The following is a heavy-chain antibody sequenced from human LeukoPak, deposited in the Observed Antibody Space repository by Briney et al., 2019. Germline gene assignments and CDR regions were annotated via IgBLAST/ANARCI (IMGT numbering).Heavy chain of an antibody. V-gene: IGHV3-21*04. CDR3: AKAPVTSCRGAYCYPFDS. CDR2: ISSSSSYI. CDR1: GVTFSSYS. Sequence: GGSLRLSCAASGVTFSSYSMNWGRQAPGKGLEWVSSISSSSSYIYYADSVKGRFTISRDNAKNSPYLQMNSLRAEDAAVYFCAKAPVTSCRGAYCYPFDSWGQGTLVTVSS. J-gene: IGHJ4*02. D-gene: IGHD2-21*01.